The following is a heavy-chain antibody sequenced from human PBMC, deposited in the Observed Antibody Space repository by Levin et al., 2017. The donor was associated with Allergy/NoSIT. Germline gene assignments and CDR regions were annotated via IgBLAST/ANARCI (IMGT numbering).Heavy chain of an antibody. J-gene: IGHJ6*03. CDR3: AKGGDMDV. Sequence: GGSLRLSCAASGFPFSTYGIYWVRQAPGKGLEWVALITPDGSVKFYADSVKGRFTISRDNSRDTLYLQMNSLRPEDTAVYYCAKGGDMDVWGTGTTVTVSS. V-gene: IGHV3-30*18. CDR1: GFPFSTYG. CDR2: ITPDGSVK.